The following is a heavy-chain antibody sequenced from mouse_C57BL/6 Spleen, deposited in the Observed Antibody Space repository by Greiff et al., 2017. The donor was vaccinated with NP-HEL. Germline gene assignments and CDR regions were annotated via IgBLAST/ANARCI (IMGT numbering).Heavy chain of an antibody. CDR3: ARGDDGYDY. CDR2: IRNKANGYTT. J-gene: IGHJ2*01. Sequence: EVKLVESGGGLVQPGGSLSLSCAASGFTFTDYYMSWVRQPPGKALEWLGFIRNKANGYTTEYSASVKGRFTISRDNSQSILYLQMNALRAEDSATYYCARGDDGYDYWGQGTTLTVSS. V-gene: IGHV7-3*01. CDR1: GFTFTDYY. D-gene: IGHD2-3*01.